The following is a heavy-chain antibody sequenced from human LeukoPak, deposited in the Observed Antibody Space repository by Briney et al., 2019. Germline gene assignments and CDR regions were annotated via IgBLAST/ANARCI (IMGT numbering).Heavy chain of an antibody. Sequence: GGSLRLSCVASGFTFSKYWLHWVRQAPGKGLVWVSRINPDDKSTSYADSVKGRFTISRDDAKKTLYLQMNSLRAEDTAVYFCARERKSSTSMDYWGQGTLVTVSS. V-gene: IGHV3-74*01. CDR2: INPDDKST. J-gene: IGHJ4*02. CDR1: GFTFSKYW. CDR3: ARERKSSTSMDY. D-gene: IGHD2-2*01.